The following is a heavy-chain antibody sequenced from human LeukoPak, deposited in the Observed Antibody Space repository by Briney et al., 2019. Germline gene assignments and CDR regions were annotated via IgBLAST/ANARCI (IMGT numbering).Heavy chain of an antibody. CDR2: IKQDASEK. D-gene: IGHD1-26*01. V-gene: IGHV3-7*03. CDR3: ARLWESDFDY. J-gene: IGHJ4*02. CDR1: GFAFSSFW. Sequence: GGSLRLSCAASGFAFSSFWMSWVRQAPGKGLEWVANIKQDASEKYYVDSVKGRFTISRDNVKNSLYLQMNSLRAEDTAVYYCARLWESDFDYWGQGVLVTVSS.